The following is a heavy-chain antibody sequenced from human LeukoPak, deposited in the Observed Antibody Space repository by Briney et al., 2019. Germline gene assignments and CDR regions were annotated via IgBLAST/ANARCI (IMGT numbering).Heavy chain of an antibody. CDR1: GGSISSYY. Sequence: PSETLSLTCTVSGGSISSYYWSWIRQPAGKGLEWIGRIYTSGSTNYNPSLKSRVTMSVDTSKNQFSLKLSSVTAADTAVYYCARVRSAVRGANESYYFDYWGQGTLVTVSS. J-gene: IGHJ4*02. CDR3: ARVRSAVRGANESYYFDY. V-gene: IGHV4-4*07. D-gene: IGHD3-10*02. CDR2: IYTSGST.